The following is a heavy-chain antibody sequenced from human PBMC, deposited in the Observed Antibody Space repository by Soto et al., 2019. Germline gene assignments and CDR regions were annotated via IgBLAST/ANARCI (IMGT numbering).Heavy chain of an antibody. CDR1: GGSISSYY. Sequence: SETLSLTCTVSGGSISSYYWSWIRQPPGKGLEWIGYIYYSGSTNYNPSLKSRVTISVDTSKNQFSLKLSSVTAADTAVYYCARDSGWLRSSGIDYWGQGTLVTVSS. CDR3: ARDSGWLRSSGIDY. D-gene: IGHD5-12*01. CDR2: IYYSGST. V-gene: IGHV4-59*01. J-gene: IGHJ4*02.